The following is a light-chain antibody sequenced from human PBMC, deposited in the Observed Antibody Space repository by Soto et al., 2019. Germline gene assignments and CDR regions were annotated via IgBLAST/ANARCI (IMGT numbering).Light chain of an antibody. CDR1: QSVSSY. J-gene: IGKJ2*01. CDR2: DAS. V-gene: IGKV3-11*01. Sequence: EIVLTQSPVTLSLSPGERATLSCRASQSVSSYLAWYQQKPGQAPRLLIYDASSRATGIPARFSGSGSGTDFSLTISSLEPEDFAVYYCQQYAISPRTFGQGTNLEIK. CDR3: QQYAISPRT.